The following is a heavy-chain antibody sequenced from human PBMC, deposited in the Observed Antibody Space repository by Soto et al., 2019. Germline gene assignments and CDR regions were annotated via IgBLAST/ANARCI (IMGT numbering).Heavy chain of an antibody. D-gene: IGHD6-6*01. J-gene: IGHJ6*02. CDR3: ARGGSIAGRDYFYRMDV. CDR1: GYSFTSYD. V-gene: IGHV1-8*01. Sequence: QVQLVQSGAEVKKPGASVRVSCKASGYSFTSYDINWVRQATGQGLEWMGWMNPDSGNTGFAQKLQGRVTMTRNTSISTAYMELSSLRYEDTAVYYCARGGSIAGRDYFYRMDVWGQGTTVTVSS. CDR2: MNPDSGNT.